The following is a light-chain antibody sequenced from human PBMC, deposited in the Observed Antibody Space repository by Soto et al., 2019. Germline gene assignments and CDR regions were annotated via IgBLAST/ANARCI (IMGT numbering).Light chain of an antibody. Sequence: QSALTQPASVSGSPGQSITISCTGTSSDVGGYNYVSWYQQYPGKAPKLMIYDASNRPSGVSNRFSGSKSGNTASLTISGLQAEDEADYYCISYTSSSAAVFGGGTKLTVL. V-gene: IGLV2-14*01. CDR2: DAS. J-gene: IGLJ3*02. CDR3: ISYTSSSAAV. CDR1: SSDVGGYNY.